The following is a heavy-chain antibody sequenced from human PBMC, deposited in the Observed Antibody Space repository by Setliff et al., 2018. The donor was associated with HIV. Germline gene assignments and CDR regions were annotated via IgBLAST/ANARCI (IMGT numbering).Heavy chain of an antibody. V-gene: IGHV4-38-2*02. D-gene: IGHD3-22*01. CDR1: GFSISSRYY. CDR3: ARDVLDLVISVYGF. Sequence: SETLSLTCDVSGFSISSRYYWGRIRQSHGKGLEWIGNIYHTGSSYYNPSLNDRANISLDTSKNQFSLKLSSVTAADTAVYYCARDVLDLVISVYGFWGQGIPVTVSS. CDR2: IYHTGSS. J-gene: IGHJ4*02.